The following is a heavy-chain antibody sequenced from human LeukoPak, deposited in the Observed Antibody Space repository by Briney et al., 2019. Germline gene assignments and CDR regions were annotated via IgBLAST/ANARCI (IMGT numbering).Heavy chain of an antibody. V-gene: IGHV3-7*01. CDR1: GFPFSTYW. Sequence: QSRGSLRLSCAASGFPFSTYWMSWVRQAPGKGLEWVANINEDGGEKYYADSVKGRFTISRDNARNSLYVQMNNLRAEDTAVFYCARTSGDPFDYWGQGTLVAVSS. J-gene: IGHJ4*02. D-gene: IGHD4-17*01. CDR3: ARTSGDPFDY. CDR2: INEDGGEK.